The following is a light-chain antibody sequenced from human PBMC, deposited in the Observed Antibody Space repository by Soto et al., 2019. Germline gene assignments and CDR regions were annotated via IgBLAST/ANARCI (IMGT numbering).Light chain of an antibody. Sequence: QSAPTQPASVSGSPGQSITISCTGSGRDIGAYEYVSWYQQHPGKAPKLLIYGVKNRPSGVSYRFSASKSAFTASLTISGLQAEDEAHYYCSSYTTSYFYVFGPGTKVTVL. CDR2: GVK. CDR1: GRDIGAYEY. CDR3: SSYTTSYFYV. V-gene: IGLV2-14*01. J-gene: IGLJ1*01.